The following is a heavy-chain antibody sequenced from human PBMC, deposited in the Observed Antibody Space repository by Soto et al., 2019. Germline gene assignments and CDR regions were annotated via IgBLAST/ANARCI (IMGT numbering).Heavy chain of an antibody. J-gene: IGHJ4*02. Sequence: PGGSLRLSCTASGFTFSSHAMTWVRQAPGKGLEWVSGLSDSGGSTYYADSAKGRFTISRDNSMNTLYLQMNTLRAEDTAVYYCAKVSSSWYSGFFDLWGQGTLVTVSS. CDR1: GFTFSSHA. V-gene: IGHV3-23*01. CDR3: AKVSSSWYSGFFDL. CDR2: LSDSGGST. D-gene: IGHD6-13*01.